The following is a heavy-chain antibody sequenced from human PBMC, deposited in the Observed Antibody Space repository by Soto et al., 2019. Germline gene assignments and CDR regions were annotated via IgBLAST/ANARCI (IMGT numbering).Heavy chain of an antibody. J-gene: IGHJ5*02. CDR3: ARRDGYNLNWFDP. CDR2: IIPIFGTA. D-gene: IGHD5-12*01. V-gene: IGHV1-69*13. Sequence: ASVKVSCKASGGTFSSYAISWVRQAPGQGLEWMGGIIPIFGTANYAQKFQGRVTITADESTSTAYMELSSLRSEDTAVYYCARRDGYNLNWFDPWGQGTLVTVSS. CDR1: GGTFSSYA.